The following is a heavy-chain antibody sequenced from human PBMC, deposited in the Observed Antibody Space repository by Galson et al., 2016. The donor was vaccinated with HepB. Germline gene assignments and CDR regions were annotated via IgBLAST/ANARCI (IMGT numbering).Heavy chain of an antibody. J-gene: IGHJ1*01. D-gene: IGHD3-3*01. CDR2: MNPNGNKI. CDR1: GYTFSSYF. Sequence: SVKVSCKASGYTFSSYFMHWVRQAPGQGLEWMGVMNPNGNKISYAQKFESRVTMTRDTSTSIVYMELNSLRSEDTAVYYCVREILGVVYWGQGSLVTVSS. V-gene: IGHV1-46*01. CDR3: VREILGVVY.